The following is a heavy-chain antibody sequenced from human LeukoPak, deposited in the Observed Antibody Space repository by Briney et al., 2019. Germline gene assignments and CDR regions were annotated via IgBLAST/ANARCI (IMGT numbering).Heavy chain of an antibody. J-gene: IGHJ4*02. Sequence: PSETLSLTCAVYGGSFSGYYWSWIRQPPGKGLEWIGEINHSGSTNYNPSLKSRVTISVDTSKNQFSLKLSSATAADTAVYYCARGRRQGYWGQGTLVTVSS. CDR1: GGSFSGYY. CDR3: ARGRRQGY. CDR2: INHSGST. V-gene: IGHV4-34*01.